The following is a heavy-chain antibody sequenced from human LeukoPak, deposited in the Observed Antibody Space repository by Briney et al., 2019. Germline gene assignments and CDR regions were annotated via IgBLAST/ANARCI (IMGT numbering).Heavy chain of an antibody. Sequence: ASVKVSCKTSGYTFTGYNMHWVRQAPGQGLEWMGWINPNSGGTNYAQKCQGRVTMTRDTSISTAYMEQGRLTSDDTAVYYCATDGYYYGSGTYPNYWGQGTLVTISS. CDR3: ATDGYYYGSGTYPNY. CDR2: INPNSGGT. J-gene: IGHJ4*02. D-gene: IGHD3-10*01. V-gene: IGHV1-2*02. CDR1: GYTFTGYN.